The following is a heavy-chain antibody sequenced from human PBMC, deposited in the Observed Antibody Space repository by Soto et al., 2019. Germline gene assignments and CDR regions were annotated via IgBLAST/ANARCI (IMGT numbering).Heavy chain of an antibody. CDR2: ISSSGTTI. Sequence: QVQLVESGGGLVKPGGSLRLSCAASGFTFSDYYMNWIRQAPGKGLEWVSYISSSGTTIYYADSVKGRFTISRDNAKNSLFLQMNSLRAEDTALYFCARGHSIFYGMDVWGQGTKVTVSS. CDR3: ARGHSIFYGMDV. J-gene: IGHJ6*02. V-gene: IGHV3-11*01. CDR1: GFTFSDYY. D-gene: IGHD2-21*01.